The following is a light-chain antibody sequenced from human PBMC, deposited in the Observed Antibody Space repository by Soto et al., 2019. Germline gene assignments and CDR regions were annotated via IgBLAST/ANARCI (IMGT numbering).Light chain of an antibody. J-gene: IGKJ1*01. Sequence: DIQMTQSPPTLSASVGDRVTITCRASQTISTWLAWYQQKPGKAPRLLIYTASTLESGVPSRFSASGSGTEFTLTISSLHPDDFATYYCQEYNNYWTFGQGTKVDIK. V-gene: IGKV1-5*01. CDR1: QTISTW. CDR2: TAS. CDR3: QEYNNYWT.